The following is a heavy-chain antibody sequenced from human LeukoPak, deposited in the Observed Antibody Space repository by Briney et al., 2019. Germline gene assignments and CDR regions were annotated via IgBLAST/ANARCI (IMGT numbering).Heavy chain of an antibody. CDR3: VNQMGGVCY. D-gene: IGHD3-16*01. J-gene: IGHJ4*02. Sequence: PGGSLRLSCAASGFTFSSYGMHWVRQAPGKGLEWVAVIWYDGSNKYYADSVKGRFTISRDNSKNTVFLQMISLRAEDTAVYYCVNQMGGVCYWGQGTLVTVSS. V-gene: IGHV3-30*02. CDR2: IWYDGSNK. CDR1: GFTFSSYG.